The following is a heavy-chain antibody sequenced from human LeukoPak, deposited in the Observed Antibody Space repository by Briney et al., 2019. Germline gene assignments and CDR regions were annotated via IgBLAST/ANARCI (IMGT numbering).Heavy chain of an antibody. V-gene: IGHV4-38-2*02. CDR3: ARDRASYYMDV. Sequence: SETLSLTCTVSGYSISSGYYWGWIRQPPGKGLEWIGSIYHSGSTYYNPSLKSRVTISVDTSKNQFSLKLSSVTAADTAVYYCARDRASYYMDVWGKGTTVTISS. CDR2: IYHSGST. CDR1: GYSISSGYY. J-gene: IGHJ6*03.